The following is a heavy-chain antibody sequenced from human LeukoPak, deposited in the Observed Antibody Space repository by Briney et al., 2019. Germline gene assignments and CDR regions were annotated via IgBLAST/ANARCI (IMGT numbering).Heavy chain of an antibody. V-gene: IGHV3-30*02. CDR3: ARDSPASHYYYMDV. Sequence: GGSLRLSCEASGFSFSSYAMHWVCHAPGKGQEWEAFIRYDERNKYYSDSAKDRFTISRDNSKNTLYLQMNSLKAEDTAVYYCARDSPASHYYYMDVWGTGHTVPIS. CDR1: GFSFSSYA. J-gene: IGHJ6*03. CDR2: IRYDERNK.